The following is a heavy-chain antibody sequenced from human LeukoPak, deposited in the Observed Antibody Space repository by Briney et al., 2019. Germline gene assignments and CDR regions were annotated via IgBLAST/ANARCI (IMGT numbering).Heavy chain of an antibody. CDR1: GFTFSSYE. CDR3: AREVTAAADY. Sequence: GGSLRLSCAASGFTFSSYEMNWVRQAPGKGLEWVSYISSSGSTIYYADSVKGRFTISRDNAKNSLYLQMNSLGAEDTAVYYCAREVTAAADYWGQGTLVTVSS. J-gene: IGHJ4*02. D-gene: IGHD6-13*01. V-gene: IGHV3-48*03. CDR2: ISSSGSTI.